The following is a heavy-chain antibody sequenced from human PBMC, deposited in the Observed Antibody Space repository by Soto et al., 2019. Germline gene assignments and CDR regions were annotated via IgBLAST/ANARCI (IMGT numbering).Heavy chain of an antibody. J-gene: IGHJ6*02. CDR1: GGSIKSDYY. V-gene: IGHV4-30-4*01. Sequence: TSETLSLTCTVSGGSIKSDYYWTWVRQTPGGGLEWMGYKYYSGATDSDPSLKRRVSFSVDTSKNQFYLNLTSVTVADTAVYYCARGRPNYFYYGLDVWGQGLPVTVSS. CDR3: ARGRPNYFYYGLDV. CDR2: KYYSGAT.